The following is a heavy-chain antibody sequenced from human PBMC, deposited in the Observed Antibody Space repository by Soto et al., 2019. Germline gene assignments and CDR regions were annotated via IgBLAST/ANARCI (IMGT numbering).Heavy chain of an antibody. CDR1: GFTFSSYA. D-gene: IGHD2-2*01. J-gene: IGHJ4*02. Sequence: GGSLRLSCAASGFTFSSYAMSWVRQAPGKGLEWVSSISSSSSYIYYADSVKGRFTISRDNAKNSLYLQMNSLRAEDTAVYYCARDDGIVVVPAAPDYWGQGTLVTVSS. CDR3: ARDDGIVVVPAAPDY. V-gene: IGHV3-21*01. CDR2: ISSSSSYI.